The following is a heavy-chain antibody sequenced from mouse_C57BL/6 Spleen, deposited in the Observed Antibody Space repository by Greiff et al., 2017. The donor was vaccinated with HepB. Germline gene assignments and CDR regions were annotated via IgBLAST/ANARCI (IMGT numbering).Heavy chain of an antibody. D-gene: IGHD4-1*01. CDR1: GYTFTNYW. V-gene: IGHV1-63*01. CDR2: IYPGGGYT. J-gene: IGHJ2*01. Sequence: QVQLKQSGAELVRPGTSVKMSCKASGYTFTNYWIGWAKQRPGHGLEWIGDIYPGGGYTNYNEKFKGKATLTADKSSSTAYLQFSSLTSEDSAIYYCARKLGGDFDYWGQGTTLTVSS. CDR3: ARKLGGDFDY.